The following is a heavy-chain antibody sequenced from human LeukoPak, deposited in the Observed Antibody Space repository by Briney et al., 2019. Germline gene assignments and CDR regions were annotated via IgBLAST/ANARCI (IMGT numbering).Heavy chain of an antibody. V-gene: IGHV1-2*04. CDR2: INPNSGGT. D-gene: IGHD3-22*01. CDR3: AREPRNYYDSSGYYYYWSDP. Sequence: ASVKVSCKASGYTFTGYYMHWVRQAPGQGLEWMGWINPNSGGTNYAQKFQGWVTMTRDTSISTAYMELSRLRSDDTAVYYCAREPRNYYDSSGYYYYWSDPWGQGTLVTVSS. J-gene: IGHJ5*02. CDR1: GYTFTGYY.